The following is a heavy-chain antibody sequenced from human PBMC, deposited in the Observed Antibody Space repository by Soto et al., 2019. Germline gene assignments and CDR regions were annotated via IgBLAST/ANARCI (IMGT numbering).Heavy chain of an antibody. Sequence: ASVKVSCKASGYTFTGYYMHWVRQAPGQGLEWMGIINPSGGSTSYAQKFQGRVTMTRDTSTSKVYMELSSLRSEDTAVYYCARDQTGGTQYWGQGTLVTVSS. CDR3: ARDQTGGTQY. CDR1: GYTFTGYY. CDR2: INPSGGST. D-gene: IGHD1-26*01. V-gene: IGHV1-46*01. J-gene: IGHJ4*02.